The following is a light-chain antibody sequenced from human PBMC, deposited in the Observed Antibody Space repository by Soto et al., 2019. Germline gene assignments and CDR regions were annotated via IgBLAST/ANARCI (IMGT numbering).Light chain of an antibody. J-gene: IGKJ1*01. CDR1: QSISHW. V-gene: IGKV1-5*03. Sequence: DIQMTQSPSTLSASVGDRVTITCRASQSISHWLAWYQQKPGMAPKLLIAQASYLESGVPSRFSGSGSGTEFTLTISSLHPGDCATYYCQQYYSYSRTFGQGTKVEIK. CDR2: QAS. CDR3: QQYYSYSRT.